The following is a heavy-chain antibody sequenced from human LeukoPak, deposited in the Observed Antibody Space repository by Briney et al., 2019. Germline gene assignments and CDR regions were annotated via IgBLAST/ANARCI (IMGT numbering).Heavy chain of an antibody. J-gene: IGHJ3*02. Sequence: GGSLRLSCAASGFTFSSFGMHWVRQAPGKGLEWVAVIWYDGSEKYYTDSVKGRFTTSRDNSKNTLYLQMSSLRGEDTAIYYCARAGNAFDIWGQGTMVTVSS. CDR1: GFTFSSFG. CDR3: ARAGNAFDI. D-gene: IGHD6-13*01. CDR2: IWYDGSEK. V-gene: IGHV3-33*01.